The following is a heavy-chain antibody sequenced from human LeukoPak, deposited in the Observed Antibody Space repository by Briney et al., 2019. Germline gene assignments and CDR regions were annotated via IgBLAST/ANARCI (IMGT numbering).Heavy chain of an antibody. CDR3: ATGYGDSAGQYYYYYYGMDV. CDR1: GYTFTGYY. J-gene: IGHJ6*02. Sequence: ASVKVSCKASGYTFTGYYMHWVRQAPGQGLEWMGWINPNSGGTNYAQKFQGRVTMTRDTSISTAYMELSRLRSDDTAVYYCATGYGDSAGQYYYYYYGMDVWGQGTTVTVSS. CDR2: INPNSGGT. D-gene: IGHD4-17*01. V-gene: IGHV1-2*02.